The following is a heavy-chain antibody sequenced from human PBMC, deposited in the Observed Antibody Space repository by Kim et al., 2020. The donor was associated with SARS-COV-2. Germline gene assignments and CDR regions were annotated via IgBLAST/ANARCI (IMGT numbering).Heavy chain of an antibody. CDR1: GGSISSGGYY. CDR3: ARRFVVVLAASPRADDDFDI. Sequence: SETLSLTCTVSGGSISSGGYYWSWIRQYPGKGLEWIGYIYYSGSTYYNPSLKSRVTISVDTSKNQFSLKLSSVTAADTAVYYCARRFVVVLAASPRADDDFDIWGQGTMVTVSS. CDR2: IYYSGST. D-gene: IGHD2-15*01. J-gene: IGHJ3*02. V-gene: IGHV4-31*03.